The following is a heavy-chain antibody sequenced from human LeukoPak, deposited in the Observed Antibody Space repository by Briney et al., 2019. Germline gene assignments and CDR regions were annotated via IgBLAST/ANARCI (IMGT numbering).Heavy chain of an antibody. CDR3: ARARDCGSTSCWGLFDY. D-gene: IGHD2-2*01. Sequence: GGSLLLSCAASGFTFGSYWMIWARQAPGKVLEWVAGINQDGSEKYYVDSVKGRFAISRDNAQNSLYLQMNSLRAEDTAMYYCARARDCGSTSCWGLFDYWGQGTLVPVSS. CDR2: INQDGSEK. V-gene: IGHV3-7*01. J-gene: IGHJ4*02. CDR1: GFTFGSYW.